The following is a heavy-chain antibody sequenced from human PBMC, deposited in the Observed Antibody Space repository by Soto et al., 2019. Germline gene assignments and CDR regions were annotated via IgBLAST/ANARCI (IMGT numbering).Heavy chain of an antibody. CDR1: GCTFGSYA. D-gene: IGHD2-2*01. V-gene: IGHV1-69*01. CDR2: IITIPGTA. Sequence: QVQLVQSGAEVKKPGSSVKVSCKASGCTFGSYAISWVRQAPGQGLEWMGGIITIPGTANYAQKFQGRVTIAADESTSTAYMELSSLRSEDTAVYYCARSQGSSTSLEIYYYYYYGMDVWGQGTTVNVSS. CDR3: ARSQGSSTSLEIYYYYYYGMDV. J-gene: IGHJ6*02.